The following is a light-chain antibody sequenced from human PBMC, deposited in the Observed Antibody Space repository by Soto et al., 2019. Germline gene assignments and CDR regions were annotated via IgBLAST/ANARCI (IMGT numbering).Light chain of an antibody. Sequence: DIQMTQSPSTLSADVGDRVTITCRASQSISSWLAWYQQKPGKAPNLLIYKASSLESGVPSRFSGSGSGTEFTLTISSLQPDDFATYYCQQYNSYPWAFGQGTKVEIK. J-gene: IGKJ1*01. CDR3: QQYNSYPWA. V-gene: IGKV1-5*03. CDR2: KAS. CDR1: QSISSW.